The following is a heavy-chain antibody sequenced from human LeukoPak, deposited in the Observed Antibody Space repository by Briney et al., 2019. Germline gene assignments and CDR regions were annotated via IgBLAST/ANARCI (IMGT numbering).Heavy chain of an antibody. CDR1: GYSISSGYY. CDR3: ARLPVGGFDY. V-gene: IGHV4-38-2*01. D-gene: IGHD1-26*01. CDR2: IYHSGST. Sequence: SETLSLTCDVSGYSISSGYYWGWIRQPPGKGLEWIGNIYHSGSTYYSPSLKSRVTISVDTSKNQFSPTLTSVTAADTAVYYCARLPVGGFDYWGQGTLVIVSS. J-gene: IGHJ4*02.